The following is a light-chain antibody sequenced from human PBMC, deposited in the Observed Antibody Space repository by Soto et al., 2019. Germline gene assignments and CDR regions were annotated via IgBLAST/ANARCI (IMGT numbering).Light chain of an antibody. Sequence: EIVLTHSPDTLSLSPGERATLSCRASLTVRDNYLAWYQQKAGQAPRLVIYGASSRATGIPDRFSASGSGTDFTLTISRLEPEDFAVFYCQQYGSSEIIFGQGTRLEIK. CDR3: QQYGSSEII. CDR2: GAS. J-gene: IGKJ5*01. V-gene: IGKV3-20*01. CDR1: LTVRDNY.